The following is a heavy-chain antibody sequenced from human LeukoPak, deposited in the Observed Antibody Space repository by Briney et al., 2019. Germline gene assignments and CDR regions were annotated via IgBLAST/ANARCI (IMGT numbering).Heavy chain of an antibody. J-gene: IGHJ4*02. CDR1: GGSISSYY. CDR3: ATLHSIAAAGSPFDY. D-gene: IGHD6-13*01. Sequence: PSETLSLTCTVSGGSISSYYWSWIRQPPGKGLEWIGSIYYSGSTYYNPSLKSRVTISVDTSKNQFSLKLSSVTAADTAVYYCATLHSIAAAGSPFDYWGQGTLVTVSS. CDR2: IYYSGST. V-gene: IGHV4-59*05.